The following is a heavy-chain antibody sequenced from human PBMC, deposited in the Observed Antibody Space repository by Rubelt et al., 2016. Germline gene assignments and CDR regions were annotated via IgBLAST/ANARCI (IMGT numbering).Heavy chain of an antibody. D-gene: IGHD2-15*01. CDR2: ISGYTANT. Sequence: LVQSGREVKEPGASLKVSCKANGYTFLSYGINWVRQAPGQGLEWMGWISGYTANTNYVRKLQGRVTMTTDRSTNTAYMELRSLTSDDTAVYYCTRGCSGGGCYSRADYYYYNGMDVWGQGTTVTVSS. V-gene: IGHV1-18*01. CDR3: TRGCSGGGCYSRADYYYYNGMDV. CDR1: GYTFLSYG. J-gene: IGHJ6*02.